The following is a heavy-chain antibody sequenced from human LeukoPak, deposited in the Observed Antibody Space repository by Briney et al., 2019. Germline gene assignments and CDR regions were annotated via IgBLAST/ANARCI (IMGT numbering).Heavy chain of an antibody. CDR2: IYSGGHT. CDR3: ARSRGFRYGFNFDY. V-gene: IGHV4-61*02. Sequence: SQTLSLTCNVSGGSINSGSFYWSWIRQPAGKGLEWIGRIYSGGHTNYNPSLKSRVTVSADTSKNQFSLNLSSVTAADTAVYYCARSRGFRYGFNFDYWGQGTLVTVSS. J-gene: IGHJ4*02. D-gene: IGHD5-18*01. CDR1: GGSINSGSFY.